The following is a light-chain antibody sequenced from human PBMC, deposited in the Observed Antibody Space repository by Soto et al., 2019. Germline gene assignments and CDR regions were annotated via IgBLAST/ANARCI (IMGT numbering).Light chain of an antibody. CDR3: AAWDDSLSGYV. CDR2: GNS. CDR1: SSNIGAGYD. J-gene: IGLJ1*01. V-gene: IGLV1-40*01. Sequence: SVLAQPPSVSGAPGQRVTISCTGSSSNIGAGYDVHWYQHVPGTAPRLLIFGNSNRPSGVPDRFSGSKSGPSASLAISGLRSEDEADYYCAAWDDSLSGYVFGTGTKVTVL.